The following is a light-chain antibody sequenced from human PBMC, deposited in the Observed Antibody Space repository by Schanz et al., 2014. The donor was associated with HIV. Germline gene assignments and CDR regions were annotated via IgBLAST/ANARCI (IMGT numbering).Light chain of an antibody. Sequence: QSVLTQPPSVSAAPGQKVTISCSGSSSNIGNNFVSWYQQLPGTAPKLLIYDNNKRPSGIPDRFTGSKTGTTATLGITGLQAGDEAEYYCGTWDSSLGAAGVFGTGTKVTVL. V-gene: IGLV1-51*01. CDR1: SSNIGNNF. CDR2: DNN. J-gene: IGLJ1*01. CDR3: GTWDSSLGAAGV.